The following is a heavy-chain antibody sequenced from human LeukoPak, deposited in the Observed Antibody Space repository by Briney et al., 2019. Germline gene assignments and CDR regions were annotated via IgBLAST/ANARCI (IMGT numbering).Heavy chain of an antibody. CDR2: INHSGST. CDR3: ASFGDVFDY. CDR1: GGSFSGYY. D-gene: IGHD4-17*01. J-gene: IGHJ4*02. V-gene: IGHV4-34*01. Sequence: SETLSLTCAVYGGSFSGYYWSWIRRPPGKGLEWIGEINHSGSTNYNPSLKSRVTISVDTSKNQFSLKLSSVTAADTAVYYCASFGDVFDYWGQGTLVTVSS.